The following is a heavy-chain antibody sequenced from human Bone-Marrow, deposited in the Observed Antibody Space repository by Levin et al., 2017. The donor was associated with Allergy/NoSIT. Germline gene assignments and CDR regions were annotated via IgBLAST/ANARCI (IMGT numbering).Heavy chain of an antibody. Sequence: GGSLRLSCAASGFTFSSYWMSWVRQAPGKGLEWVANIKQDGSEKYYVDSVKGRFTISRDNAKNSLYLQMNSLRAEDTAVYYCAPNWNYVGHWFDPWGQGTLVTVSS. D-gene: IGHD1-7*01. V-gene: IGHV3-7*01. J-gene: IGHJ5*02. CDR3: APNWNYVGHWFDP. CDR2: IKQDGSEK. CDR1: GFTFSSYW.